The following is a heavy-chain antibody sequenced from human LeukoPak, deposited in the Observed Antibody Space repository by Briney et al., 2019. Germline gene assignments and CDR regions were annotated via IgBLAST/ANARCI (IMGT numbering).Heavy chain of an antibody. Sequence: GASVKVSCKASGYTFSGYYIHWVRQAPGQGLEWMGWISAYNGNTNYAQKLQGRVTMTTDTSTNTAYMELRSLKSDDTAVYYCARGDCSGGSCYLPEYLQHWGQGTLVTVSS. D-gene: IGHD2-15*01. J-gene: IGHJ1*01. CDR3: ARGDCSGGSCYLPEYLQH. V-gene: IGHV1-18*04. CDR1: GYTFSGYY. CDR2: ISAYNGNT.